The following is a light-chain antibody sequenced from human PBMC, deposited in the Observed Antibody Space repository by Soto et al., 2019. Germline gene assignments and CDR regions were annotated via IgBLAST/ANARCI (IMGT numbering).Light chain of an antibody. J-gene: IGLJ1*01. CDR3: SSYTTSSTLV. CDR2: EVS. CDR1: SSDVGGHNS. Sequence: QSALTQPASVSGSPGQSITISCTGTSSDVGGHNSVSWYQQHPGKAPKIMIFEVSNRPSGVSNRFSGSKSGNTASLTISGLQTEDEADYYCSSYTTSSTLVFGIGTKVTVL. V-gene: IGLV2-14*01.